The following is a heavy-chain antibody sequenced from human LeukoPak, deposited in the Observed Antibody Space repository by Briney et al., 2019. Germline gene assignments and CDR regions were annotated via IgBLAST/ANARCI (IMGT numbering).Heavy chain of an antibody. D-gene: IGHD3-22*01. CDR3: ARGIYYDRSGPYY. J-gene: IGHJ4*02. Sequence: PSETLSLTCAVYGGSFSGYYWSWIRQPPGKGLEWIGEINHSGSTNYNPSLKSRVTISVDTSKNQFSLKLSSVTAAYTAVYYCARGIYYDRSGPYYWGQGTLVTVSS. CDR2: INHSGST. CDR1: GGSFSGYY. V-gene: IGHV4-34*01.